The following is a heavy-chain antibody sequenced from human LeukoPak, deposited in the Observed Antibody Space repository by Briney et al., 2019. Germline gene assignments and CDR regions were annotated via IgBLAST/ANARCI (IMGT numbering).Heavy chain of an antibody. CDR1: GYTFTSYD. Sequence: ASVKVSCKASGYTFTSYDLNWVRQATGQGLEWMGWMNPYSGNTGYAQKLQGRVTMTRNTSISTAYMELSSLRSEDTAVYYCATAHSYSSSAVDPWGQETLVTVSS. D-gene: IGHD6-6*01. CDR3: ATAHSYSSSAVDP. CDR2: MNPYSGNT. J-gene: IGHJ5*02. V-gene: IGHV1-8*01.